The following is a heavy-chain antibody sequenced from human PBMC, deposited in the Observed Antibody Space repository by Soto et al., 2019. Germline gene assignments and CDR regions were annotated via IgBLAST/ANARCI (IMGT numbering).Heavy chain of an antibody. CDR2: IYYSGST. J-gene: IGHJ5*02. CDR3: ARDLSKEFPHNWFDP. Sequence: SETLSLTCTVSGGSISSYYWSWIRQPPGKGLEWIGYIYYSGSTNYNPSLKSRVTISVDTSKNQFSLKLSSVTAADTAVYYCARDLSKEFPHNWFDPWGQGTLVTVSS. CDR1: GGSISSYY. V-gene: IGHV4-59*01.